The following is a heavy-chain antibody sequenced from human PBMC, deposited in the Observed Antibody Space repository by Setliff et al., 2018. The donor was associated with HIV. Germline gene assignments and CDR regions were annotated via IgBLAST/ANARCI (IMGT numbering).Heavy chain of an antibody. CDR3: ARDGVWDEYYYYYMDV. CDR2: INPKSGGT. V-gene: IGHV1-2*06. Sequence: ASVKVSCKPSGYAFATYVHWVRQAPGQGLEWMGRINPKSGGTNYAQNFQGRVTMTRDTSRKTAYMELKRLTSDDTAVYYCARDGVWDEYYYYYMDVWGKGTTVTVSS. D-gene: IGHD3-16*01. CDR1: GYAFATY. J-gene: IGHJ6*03.